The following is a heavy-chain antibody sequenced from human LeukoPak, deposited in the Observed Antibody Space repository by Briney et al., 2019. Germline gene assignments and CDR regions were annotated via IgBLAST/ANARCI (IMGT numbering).Heavy chain of an antibody. CDR3: ARDHSSSWYGHYYYMDV. Sequence: SETLSLTCTVSGGSISSYYWSWIRQPPGKGLEWIGYIYYSGSTNYNPSLKSRVTISVDTSKNQFSLRLSSVTAADTAVYYCARDHSSSWYGHYYYMDVWGKGTTVTISS. CDR1: GGSISSYY. D-gene: IGHD6-13*01. CDR2: IYYSGST. J-gene: IGHJ6*03. V-gene: IGHV4-59*01.